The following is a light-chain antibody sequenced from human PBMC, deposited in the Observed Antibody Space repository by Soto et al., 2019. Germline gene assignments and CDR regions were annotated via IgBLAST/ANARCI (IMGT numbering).Light chain of an antibody. V-gene: IGKV1-5*03. CDR3: QEYNTHSRYT. CDR1: QSISGW. Sequence: DIQMTQSPSTLSASVGDRVTITCRASQSISGWLAWYQQKPGKAPKLLIYKASRLQSGVPSRFSGSGSGTAFTLTISSLQPDDFATYYCQEYNTHSRYTFGQGTKLETK. J-gene: IGKJ2*01. CDR2: KAS.